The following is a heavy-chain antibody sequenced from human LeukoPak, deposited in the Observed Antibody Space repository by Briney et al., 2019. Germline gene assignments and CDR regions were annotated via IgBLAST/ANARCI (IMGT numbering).Heavy chain of an antibody. V-gene: IGHV3-30*18. Sequence: GGSLRLSCAASGFTFSSYGMHRVRQAPGKGLEWVAVISYDGSNKYYADSVKGRFTISRDNSKNTLYLQMNSLRAEDTAVYYCAKGVTNDYWGRGTLVTVSS. D-gene: IGHD4-17*01. CDR2: ISYDGSNK. CDR3: AKGVTNDY. CDR1: GFTFSSYG. J-gene: IGHJ4*02.